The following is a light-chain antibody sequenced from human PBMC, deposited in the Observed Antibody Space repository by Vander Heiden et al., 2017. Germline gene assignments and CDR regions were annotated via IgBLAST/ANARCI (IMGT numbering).Light chain of an antibody. CDR3: QQYNNWPLT. Sequence: VMPQSPATLSVSPGERATISCRASQSVSVYLTWYQQKPGKAPRLLIYSASSRDTGIPARFSGSGSGTEFTLTISSLQSEDSAIYYCQQYNNWPLTFGGGTKVEIK. J-gene: IGKJ4*01. CDR1: QSVSVY. V-gene: IGKV3-15*01. CDR2: SAS.